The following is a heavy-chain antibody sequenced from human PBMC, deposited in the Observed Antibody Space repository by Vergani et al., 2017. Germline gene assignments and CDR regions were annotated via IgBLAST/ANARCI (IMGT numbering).Heavy chain of an antibody. D-gene: IGHD2-2*01. V-gene: IGHV1-69*12. CDR2: IIPVFGTP. CDR1: GGDLRRSA. CDR3: ASPAGTXTCYQAFGCHFNV. Sequence: QVHLVQSGAEVKKPGSSVKVSCSLSGGDLRRSAFAWVRQAPGHGLQWVGGIIPVFGTPHYARQFQDRVTITADESTSTVYMEMRSLVSTDTAFYFCASPAGTXTCYQAFGCHFNVWGQGTRVTVSS. J-gene: IGHJ3*01.